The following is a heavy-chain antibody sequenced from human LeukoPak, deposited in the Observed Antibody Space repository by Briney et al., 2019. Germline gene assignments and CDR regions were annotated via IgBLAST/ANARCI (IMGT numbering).Heavy chain of an antibody. CDR3: TRLTDYNILTGYYSDY. J-gene: IGHJ4*02. D-gene: IGHD3-9*01. Sequence: GESLKISCKGSGYSFSNYWISWVRQKPGKGLEWMGRIDPSDSYTKYSPSFQGHVTMSTDKSMTTAYLQWSSLKASDTAMYYCTRLTDYNILTGYYSDYWGQGTLVTVSS. V-gene: IGHV5-10-1*01. CDR1: GYSFSNYW. CDR2: IDPSDSYT.